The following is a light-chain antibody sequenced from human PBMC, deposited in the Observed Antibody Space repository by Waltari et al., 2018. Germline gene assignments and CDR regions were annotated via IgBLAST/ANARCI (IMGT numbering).Light chain of an antibody. CDR2: DVT. Sequence: QSALTQPASVSGSPGQSITISCTGTSTDIGVSDYVPWYQHQPGQAPIVMIYDVTKRPSWVSNRFSGSKSGNTASLTISGLQADDEADYYCCSYAGNNYVLFGGGTKLTVL. CDR1: STDIGVSDY. CDR3: CSYAGNNYVL. V-gene: IGLV2-23*02. J-gene: IGLJ2*01.